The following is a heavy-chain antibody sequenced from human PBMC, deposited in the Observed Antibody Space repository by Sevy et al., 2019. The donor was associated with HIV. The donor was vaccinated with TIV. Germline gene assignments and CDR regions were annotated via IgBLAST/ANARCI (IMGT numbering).Heavy chain of an antibody. CDR2: VSWNGRSL. CDR3: ARDAGTGGSYMGYYFGMDV. V-gene: IGHV3-9*01. Sequence: GGSLRLSCVTSGFTFDDHGMHWVREIPGKGLEWVSGVSWNGRSLGYADTVKGRFIISRDNAKKSVSLQMNSLRTEDTALYYCARDAGTGGSYMGYYFGMDVWGQRITVTDSS. CDR1: GFTFDDHG. D-gene: IGHD3-10*01. J-gene: IGHJ6*02.